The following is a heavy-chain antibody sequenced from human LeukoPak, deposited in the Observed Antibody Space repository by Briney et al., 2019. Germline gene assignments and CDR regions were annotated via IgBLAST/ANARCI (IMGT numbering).Heavy chain of an antibody. J-gene: IGHJ4*02. V-gene: IGHV4-34*01. CDR3: ARGRRGVLEN. CDR1: GGSFSGYY. D-gene: IGHD3-10*01. CDR2: INHSGST. Sequence: SSETLSLTCAVYGGSFSGYYWSWIRQPPGKGLEWIGEINHSGSTNYNPSLKSRVTISVDTSKNQFSLKLSSVTAADTAVYYCARGRRGVLENWGQGTLVTVSS.